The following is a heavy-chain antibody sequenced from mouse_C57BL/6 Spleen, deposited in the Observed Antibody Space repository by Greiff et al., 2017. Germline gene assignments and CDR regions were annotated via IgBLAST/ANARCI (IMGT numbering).Heavy chain of an antibody. CDR2: ISYDGSN. D-gene: IGHD1-1*01. CDR3: ARDRNYYGSSYGYFDV. Sequence: ESGPGLVKPSQSLSLTCSVTGYSITSGYYWNWIRQFPGNKLEWMGYISYDGSNNYNPSLKNRISITRDTSKNQFFLKLNSVTTEDTATYYCARDRNYYGSSYGYFDVWGTGTTVTVSS. J-gene: IGHJ1*03. CDR1: GYSITSGYY. V-gene: IGHV3-6*01.